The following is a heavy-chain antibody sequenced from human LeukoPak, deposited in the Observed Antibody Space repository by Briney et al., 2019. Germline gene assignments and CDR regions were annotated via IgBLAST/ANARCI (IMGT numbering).Heavy chain of an antibody. CDR1: GGSISSGDYY. CDR3: ARGSDAFDI. CDR2: IYYSGST. Sequence: PSQTLSLTCTVSGGSISSGDYYWSWIRQPPGQGLEWSGYIYYSGSTYYNPSLKSRITISVDTSKNQFSLKLRSATAADTAVYYCARGSDAFDIWGQGTMVTVSS. V-gene: IGHV4-30-4*01. J-gene: IGHJ3*02.